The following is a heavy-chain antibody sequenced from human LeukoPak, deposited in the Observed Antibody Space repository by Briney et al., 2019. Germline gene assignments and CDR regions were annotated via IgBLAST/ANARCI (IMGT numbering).Heavy chain of an antibody. CDR2: INHSGST. CDR3: ARDIGQWLVPNWFDP. V-gene: IGHV4-34*01. D-gene: IGHD6-19*01. Sequence: SETLSLTCAVYGGSFSGYYWSWIRQPPGKGLEWIGEINHSGSTNYNPSLKSRVTMSVDTSKNQFSLKLSSVTAADTAVYYCARDIGQWLVPNWFDPWGQGTLVTVSS. CDR1: GGSFSGYY. J-gene: IGHJ5*02.